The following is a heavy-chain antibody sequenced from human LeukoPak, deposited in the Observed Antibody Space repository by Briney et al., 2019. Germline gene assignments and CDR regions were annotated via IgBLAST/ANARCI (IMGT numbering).Heavy chain of an antibody. CDR3: ARDRGTWNDDGFDY. D-gene: IGHD1-1*01. Sequence: PSETLSLTCAVSGGSISSYYWSWIRQPAGKGLEWIGRIYISGSTNYNPSLKSRVTMSVDTSKNQFSLKLSSVTAADTAVYYCARDRGTWNDDGFDYWGQGTLVTVSS. J-gene: IGHJ4*02. V-gene: IGHV4-4*07. CDR2: IYISGST. CDR1: GGSISSYY.